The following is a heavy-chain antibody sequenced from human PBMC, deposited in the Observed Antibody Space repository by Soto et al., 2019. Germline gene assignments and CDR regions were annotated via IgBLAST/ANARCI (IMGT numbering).Heavy chain of an antibody. V-gene: IGHV2-5*02. J-gene: IGHJ6*02. D-gene: IGHD2-15*01. CDR2: IYWDDDK. CDR1: GFSVSTGGVG. CDR3: AHKGGRGAGMDV. Sequence: QITLKESGPTLVKPTQTLTLTCTFSGFSVSTGGVGVAWIRQPPGKALEWLALIYWDDDKRYSPFLQSRVTNTKDTSKNQVVLTMTNMDPVDTATYYCAHKGGRGAGMDVWGQGTTVTVSS.